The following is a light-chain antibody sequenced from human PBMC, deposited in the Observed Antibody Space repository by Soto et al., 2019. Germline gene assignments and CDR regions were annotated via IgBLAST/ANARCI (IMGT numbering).Light chain of an antibody. Sequence: DIQMTQSPSTLSASVGDRVTITCRASQSISNWLAWYQQRPGEAPKLLMYDASTLENWVPSRFSGSGSGTEFTLTISDLRPDDFATYYCQQYNTYSYTFGQGTKLEIK. CDR3: QQYNTYSYT. CDR1: QSISNW. CDR2: DAS. V-gene: IGKV1-5*01. J-gene: IGKJ2*01.